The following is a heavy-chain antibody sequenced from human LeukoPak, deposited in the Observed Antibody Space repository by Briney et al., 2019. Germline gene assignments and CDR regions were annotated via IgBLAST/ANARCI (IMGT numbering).Heavy chain of an antibody. J-gene: IGHJ6*04. Sequence: SVKVSCKASGGTFSSYAISWVRQAPGQGLEWMGRIIPIFGIANCAQKFQGRVTITADESTSTAYMELSSLRSEDTAVYYCASHVRSTAMDPWYYYGMDVWGKGTTVTVSS. CDR1: GGTFSSYA. D-gene: IGHD5-18*01. CDR2: IIPIFGIA. V-gene: IGHV1-69*13. CDR3: ASHVRSTAMDPWYYYGMDV.